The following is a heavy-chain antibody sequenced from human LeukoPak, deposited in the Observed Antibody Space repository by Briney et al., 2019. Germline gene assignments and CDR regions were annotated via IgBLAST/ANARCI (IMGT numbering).Heavy chain of an antibody. CDR1: GFTFGDYA. D-gene: IGHD3-3*01. J-gene: IGHJ4*02. CDR3: ARGITIFGVVTDY. Sequence: PGGSLRLSCTASGFTFGDYAMSWFRQAPGKGLEWVSYISSSGSTIYYADPVKGRFTISRDNAKNSLYLQMNSLRAEDTAVYYCARGITIFGVVTDYWGQGTLVTVSS. CDR2: ISSSGSTI. V-gene: IGHV3-11*04.